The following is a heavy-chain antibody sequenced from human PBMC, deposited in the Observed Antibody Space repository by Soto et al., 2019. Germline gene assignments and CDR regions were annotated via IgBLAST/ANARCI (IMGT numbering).Heavy chain of an antibody. D-gene: IGHD2-15*01. V-gene: IGHV4-39*01. J-gene: IGHJ6*02. CDR1: GGSISSSSYY. Sequence: SETLSLTCTVSGGSISSSSYYWGWIRQPPGKGLEWIGSIYYSGSTYYNPSLKSRVTISVDTSKNQFSLKLSSVTAADTAVYYCAGRGIFDLLGYYYGMDVRGQGTTVTVSS. CDR3: AGRGIFDLLGYYYGMDV. CDR2: IYYSGST.